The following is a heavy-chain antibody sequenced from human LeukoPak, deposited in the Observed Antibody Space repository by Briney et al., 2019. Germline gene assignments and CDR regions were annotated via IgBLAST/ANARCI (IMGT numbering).Heavy chain of an antibody. CDR2: INPSGGST. CDR1: GYTFTSYY. D-gene: IGHD3-3*01. CDR3: ARGQKRITIFGVVETKKNWFDP. V-gene: IGHV1-46*01. Sequence: VASVKVSCKASGYTFTSYYMHWVRQAPGQGLEWMGIINPSGGSTSYAQKFQGRVTMTRDTSTCTVYMELSSLRSEDTAVYYCARGQKRITIFGVVETKKNWFDPWGQGTLVTVSS. J-gene: IGHJ5*02.